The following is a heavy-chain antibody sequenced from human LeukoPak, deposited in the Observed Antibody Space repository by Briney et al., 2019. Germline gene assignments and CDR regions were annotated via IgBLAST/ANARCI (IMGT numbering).Heavy chain of an antibody. V-gene: IGHV4-39*01. J-gene: IGHJ6*03. D-gene: IGHD2-2*01. CDR1: GGSISSNSYY. CDR3: ARRGSTSFPYYYYYMDV. Sequence: KPSETLSLTCSVSGGSISSNSYYWVWIRQPPGKGLEWIGTISYSGSTYYNPSLKSRVTISVDTSKNQFSLKLSSVTAADTAVYYCARRGSTSFPYYYYYMDVWGKGTTVTISS. CDR2: ISYSGST.